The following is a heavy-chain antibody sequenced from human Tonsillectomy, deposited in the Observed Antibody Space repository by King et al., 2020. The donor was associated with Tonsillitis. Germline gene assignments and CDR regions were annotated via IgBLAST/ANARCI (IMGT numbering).Heavy chain of an antibody. J-gene: IGHJ6*02. V-gene: IGHV3-23*04. D-gene: IGHD3-9*01. Sequence: EVQLVESGGGLVQPGGSLRLSCAASGFSFSSYAMSWVRQAPGKGLEWVSAIRGSGGRTFYAESVKGRFTISRDNSKKTLYLQMNSLRVEDTAVYYCAVTGVPNYYYYYGMDVGGQGTTATVSS. CDR1: GFSFSSYA. CDR2: IRGSGGRT. CDR3: AVTGVPNYYYYYGMDV.